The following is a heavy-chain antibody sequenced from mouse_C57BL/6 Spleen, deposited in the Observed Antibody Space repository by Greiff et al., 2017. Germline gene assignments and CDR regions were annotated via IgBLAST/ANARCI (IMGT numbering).Heavy chain of an antibody. CDR1: GYAFTNYL. CDR2: INPGSGGT. Sequence: QVQLKQSGAELVRPGTSVKVSCKASGYAFTNYLIEWVKQRPGQGLEWIGVINPGSGGTNYNEKFKGKATLTADKSSSTAYMQLSSLTSEDAAVYFCAGDWDGVFDYWGQGTTLTVSS. D-gene: IGHD4-1*01. CDR3: AGDWDGVFDY. V-gene: IGHV1-54*01. J-gene: IGHJ2*01.